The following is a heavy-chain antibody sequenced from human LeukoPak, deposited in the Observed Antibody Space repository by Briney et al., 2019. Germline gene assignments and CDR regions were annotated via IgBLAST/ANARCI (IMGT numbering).Heavy chain of an antibody. Sequence: SQTLSLTFAISGDSVSNNSIAWNWIRQSPSRGLEWLGRTYYRSKWYKEYAISVKSRISINPDTSRNQFSLQLNSVTPEDTAVYYCARAYAFDIWGQGTAVTVSS. J-gene: IGHJ3*02. CDR1: GDSVSNNSIA. V-gene: IGHV6-1*01. CDR3: ARAYAFDI. CDR2: TYYRSKWYK.